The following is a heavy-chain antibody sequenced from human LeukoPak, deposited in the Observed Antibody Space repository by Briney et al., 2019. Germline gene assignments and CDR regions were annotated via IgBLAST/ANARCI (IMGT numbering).Heavy chain of an antibody. Sequence: GGSLRLSGAASGFTFSSYAMSWVRQAPGKGLEWVSAISGSGGSAYYADSVKGRFIISRDNSKNTLYLQMNSLRAEDTAVYYCAKDPYSGSYFDYWGQGTLVTVSS. CDR1: GFTFSSYA. D-gene: IGHD1-26*01. CDR3: AKDPYSGSYFDY. CDR2: ISGSGGSA. V-gene: IGHV3-23*01. J-gene: IGHJ4*02.